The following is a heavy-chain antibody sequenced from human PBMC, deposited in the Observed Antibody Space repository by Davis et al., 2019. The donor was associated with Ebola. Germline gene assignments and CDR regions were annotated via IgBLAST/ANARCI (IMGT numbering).Heavy chain of an antibody. CDR1: GFTVSSNY. Sequence: PGGSLRLSCAASGFTVSSNYISWVRQAPGKGLEWVSVIYSGGSTYYADSVKGRFTISRDNSKNTLYLQMNSLRAEDTAVYYCAGDTIEYSSSSLFYYYALDVWGKGTTVTVSS. V-gene: IGHV3-53*01. CDR2: IYSGGST. J-gene: IGHJ6*04. D-gene: IGHD6-6*01. CDR3: AGDTIEYSSSSLFYYYALDV.